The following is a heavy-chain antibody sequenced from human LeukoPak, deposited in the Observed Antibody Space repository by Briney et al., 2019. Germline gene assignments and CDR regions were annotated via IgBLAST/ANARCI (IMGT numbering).Heavy chain of an antibody. J-gene: IGHJ4*02. Sequence: GGSLRLSCAASGFTFSSYAMSWVRQAPGKGLEWVSAISGSGGSTYYADSVKGRFTISRDNSKKTLYLQMNSLRAEDTAVYYCAIRREGATRAYYFDYWGQGTLVTVSS. CDR3: AIRREGATRAYYFDY. D-gene: IGHD1-26*01. CDR1: GFTFSSYA. V-gene: IGHV3-23*01. CDR2: ISGSGGST.